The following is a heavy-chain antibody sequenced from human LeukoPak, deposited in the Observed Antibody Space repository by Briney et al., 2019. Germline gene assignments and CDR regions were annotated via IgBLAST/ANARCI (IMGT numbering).Heavy chain of an antibody. J-gene: IGHJ3*02. D-gene: IGHD1-26*01. CDR2: IWYDGSNK. CDR3: AKDGRGSYGLERSDAFDI. Sequence: GGSLRLSCAASGFTFSSYGMHWVRQAPGKGLEWVAVIWYDGSNKYYADSVKGRFTISRDNSKNTLYLQMNSLRAEDTAVYYCAKDGRGSYGLERSDAFDIWGQGTMVTVSS. V-gene: IGHV3-33*06. CDR1: GFTFSSYG.